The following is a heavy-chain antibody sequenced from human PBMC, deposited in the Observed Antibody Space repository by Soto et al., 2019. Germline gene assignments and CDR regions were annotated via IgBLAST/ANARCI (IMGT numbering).Heavy chain of an antibody. D-gene: IGHD6-6*01. J-gene: IGHJ4*02. CDR1: GFTFSSYA. CDR3: AKVQTQLVRLYYFDY. V-gene: IGHV3-23*01. CDR2: ISGSCGST. Sequence: GSLRLSCVASGFTFSSYAIIWVLPSPWKGLECVSAISGSCGSTYYADSVKGRFTISRDNSKNTLYLQMNSLRAEDTAVYYCAKVQTQLVRLYYFDYWGQGTLVTVSS.